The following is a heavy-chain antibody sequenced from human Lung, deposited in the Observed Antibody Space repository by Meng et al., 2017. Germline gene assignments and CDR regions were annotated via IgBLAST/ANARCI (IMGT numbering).Heavy chain of an antibody. Sequence: QVHPVQSGAEVKKPGALGKVSCKSSDYTFTGYGVSWVRQAPGQGLEWMAWLGAHDGDRSHAPRFQGRVTVTADRLTATSFMELRNLRYDDTAVYYCARGTPGRSYSDFWGQGTLVIVSS. D-gene: IGHD3-10*01. CDR2: LGAHDGDR. CDR1: DYTFTGYG. J-gene: IGHJ4*02. CDR3: ARGTPGRSYSDF. V-gene: IGHV1-18*04.